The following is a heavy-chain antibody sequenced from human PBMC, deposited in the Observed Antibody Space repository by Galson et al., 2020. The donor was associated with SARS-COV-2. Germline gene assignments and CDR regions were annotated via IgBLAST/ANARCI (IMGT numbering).Heavy chain of an antibody. V-gene: IGHV3-7*01. D-gene: IGHD6-19*01. J-gene: IGHJ4*02. CDR3: TREGWQGGY. CDR2: IRGDGSER. Sequence: GESLKISCAVPGFTFKDYWMSWVRQAPGKGLEWVANIRGDGSERNYVDSVKGRFSISRDNAVNSLYLQMNSLRAEDTAVYYCTREGWQGGYWGQGTRVTVSS. CDR1: GFTFKDYW.